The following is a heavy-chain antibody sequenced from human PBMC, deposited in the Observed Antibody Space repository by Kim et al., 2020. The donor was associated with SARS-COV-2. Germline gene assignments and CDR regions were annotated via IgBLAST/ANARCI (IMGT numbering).Heavy chain of an antibody. V-gene: IGHV5-51*01. D-gene: IGHD6-13*01. J-gene: IGHJ5*02. CDR3: ARTLRGGPSGSSWYKEVGSFDP. CDR1: GYSFTSYW. Sequence: GESLKISCKGSGYSFTSYWIGWVRQMPGKGLEWMGIIYPGDSDTRYSPSFQGQVTIQADKSISTAYLQWSSLKASDTAMYYCARTLRGGPSGSSWYKEVGSFDPWGQGTLVTVSS. CDR2: IYPGDSDT.